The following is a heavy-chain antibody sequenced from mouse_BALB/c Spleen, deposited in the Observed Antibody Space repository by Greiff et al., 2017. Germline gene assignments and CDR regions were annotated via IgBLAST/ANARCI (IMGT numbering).Heavy chain of an antibody. CDR2: IWRGGST. Sequence: VQLQQSGPSLVQPSQSLSITCTVSGFSLTSYGVHWVRQSPGKGLEWLGVIWRGGSTDYNAAFMSRLSITKDNSKSQVFFKMNSLQADDTAIYYCAKNRGDGDAMDYWGQGTSVTVSS. D-gene: IGHD3-3*01. CDR3: AKNRGDGDAMDY. V-gene: IGHV2-5-1*01. CDR1: GFSLTSYG. J-gene: IGHJ4*01.